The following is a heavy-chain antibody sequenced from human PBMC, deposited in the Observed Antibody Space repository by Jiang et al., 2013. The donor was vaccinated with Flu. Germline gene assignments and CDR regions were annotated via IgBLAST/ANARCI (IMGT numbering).Heavy chain of an antibody. Sequence: QTLSLTCAISGDSVSSNSAAWNWIRQSPSRGLEWLGRTYYRSKWYNDYAVSVKSRITINPDTSKNQFSLQLNSVTPEDTAVYYCARGGRTDKNRIIKYYFDYWGQGTLVTVSS. J-gene: IGHJ4*02. D-gene: IGHD1-14*01. CDR1: GDSVSSNSAA. CDR3: ARGGRTDKNRIIKYYFDY. CDR2: TYYRSKWYN. V-gene: IGHV6-1*01.